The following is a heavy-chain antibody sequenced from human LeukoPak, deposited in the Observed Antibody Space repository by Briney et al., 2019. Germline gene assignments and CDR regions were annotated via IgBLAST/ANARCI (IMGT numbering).Heavy chain of an antibody. CDR2: ITGNGATT. Sequence: PGGSLRLSCAASGFSFSNYGMNWVRQAPGKGLEWVSGITGNGATTYYADSVKGRFTISRDNSKNTLYLQMNSLRAEDTAVYYCAKEPSGWYYFDYWGQGTLVTVSS. D-gene: IGHD6-19*01. CDR3: AKEPSGWYYFDY. V-gene: IGHV3-23*01. CDR1: GFSFSNYG. J-gene: IGHJ4*02.